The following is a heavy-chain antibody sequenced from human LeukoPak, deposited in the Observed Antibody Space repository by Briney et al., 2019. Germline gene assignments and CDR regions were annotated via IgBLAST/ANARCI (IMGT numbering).Heavy chain of an antibody. CDR1: GFTVSENY. CDR2: IYGSGST. D-gene: IGHD6-19*01. V-gene: IGHV3-53*01. CDR3: AKGQTSGGWYEGNLDY. J-gene: IGHJ4*02. Sequence: GGSLRLSCAASGFTVSENYMSWARQAPGKGLEWVSVIYGSGSTYYADSVKGRFTISRDSSKNTLYLQLNSLRAEDTAVYYCAKGQTSGGWYEGNLDYWGQGTLVTVSS.